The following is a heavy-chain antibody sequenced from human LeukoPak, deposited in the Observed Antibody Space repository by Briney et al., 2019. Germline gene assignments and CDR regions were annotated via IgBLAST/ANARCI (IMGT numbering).Heavy chain of an antibody. J-gene: IGHJ4*02. Sequence: ASVKVSCKASGYTFTGYYMHWERQAPGQGLEWMGRINPNSGGTNYAQKFQGRVTMTRDTSISTAYMELSRLRSDDTAVYYCARVGYGSGSINKPIDYWGQGTLVTVSS. CDR3: ARVGYGSGSINKPIDY. CDR2: INPNSGGT. D-gene: IGHD3-10*01. CDR1: GYTFTGYY. V-gene: IGHV1-2*06.